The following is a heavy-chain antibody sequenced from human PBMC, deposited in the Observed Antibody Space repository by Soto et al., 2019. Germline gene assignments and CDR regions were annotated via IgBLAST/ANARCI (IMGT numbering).Heavy chain of an antibody. Sequence: SVKVSCKASGGTFSSYAISWVRQAPGQGLEWMGGIIPIFGTANYAQKFQGRVTITADESTSTVYMELSSLRSEDTAVYYCARGGNIFTPSYFDYWGQGTLVTVSS. D-gene: IGHD3-16*01. CDR1: GGTFSSYA. V-gene: IGHV1-69*13. CDR3: ARGGNIFTPSYFDY. J-gene: IGHJ4*02. CDR2: IIPIFGTA.